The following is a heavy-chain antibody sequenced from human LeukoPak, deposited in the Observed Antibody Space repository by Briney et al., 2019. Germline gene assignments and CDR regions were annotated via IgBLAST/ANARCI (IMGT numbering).Heavy chain of an antibody. J-gene: IGHJ6*02. V-gene: IGHV1-18*01. CDR3: ARDPPRIVVVVAATNYYGMDV. CDR2: ISAYNGNT. CDR1: GYTFTSYG. D-gene: IGHD2-15*01. Sequence: ASVKVSCKASGYTFTSYGISWVRQAPGQGLEWMGWISAYNGNTNYAQKLQGRVTMTTDTSTSTAYMELRSLRSDDTAVYYCARDPPRIVVVVAATNYYGMDVWGQGTTVTISS.